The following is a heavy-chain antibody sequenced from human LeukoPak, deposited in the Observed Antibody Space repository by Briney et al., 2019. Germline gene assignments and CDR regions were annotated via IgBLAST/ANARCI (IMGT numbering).Heavy chain of an antibody. D-gene: IGHD6-13*01. CDR2: EWYDGSNK. Sequence: GGSLRLSCAASGFTFSNYGMHWVRQAPGKGLEWVAVEWYDGSNKYYADSVKGRFTISRDNSKNTLYLQMNSVRDEDTAVYYCARGGSGSRWQPFDYWGQGTLVTVSS. J-gene: IGHJ4*02. V-gene: IGHV3-33*01. CDR3: ARGGSGSRWQPFDY. CDR1: GFTFSNYG.